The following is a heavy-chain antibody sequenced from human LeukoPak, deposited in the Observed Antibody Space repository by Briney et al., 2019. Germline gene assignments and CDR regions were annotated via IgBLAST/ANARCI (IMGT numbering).Heavy chain of an antibody. CDR2: IYYSGST. J-gene: IGHJ4*02. Sequence: PSETLSLTCTVSGGSISSSSYYWGWIRQPPGKRLEWIGSIYYSGSTYYNPSLKSRVTISVDTSKNQFSLKLSSVTAADTAVYYCARGGRIAVAGTDYWGQGTLVTVSS. D-gene: IGHD6-19*01. V-gene: IGHV4-39*01. CDR1: GGSISSSSYY. CDR3: ARGGRIAVAGTDY.